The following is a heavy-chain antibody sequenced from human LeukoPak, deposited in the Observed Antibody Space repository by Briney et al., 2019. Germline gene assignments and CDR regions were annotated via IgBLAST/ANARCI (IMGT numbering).Heavy chain of an antibody. CDR3: ARDMNGLT. CDR2: INSDGSGT. D-gene: IGHD1-1*01. CDR1: GFSFGNYR. V-gene: IGHV3-74*01. Sequence: PGGSLRLSRATSGFSFGNYRMHWVRQAPGKGLVWVSRINSDGSGTDYAESVKGRFTISRDNAKNTLYLHMSSLRVEDTAVYYCARDMNGLTWGQGTLVTVSS. J-gene: IGHJ5*02.